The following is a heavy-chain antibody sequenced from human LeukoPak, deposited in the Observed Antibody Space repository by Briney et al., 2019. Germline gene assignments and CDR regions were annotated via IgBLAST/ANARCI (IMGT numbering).Heavy chain of an antibody. J-gene: IGHJ4*02. CDR2: IYYSGST. D-gene: IGHD5-12*01. V-gene: IGHV4-39*07. CDR3: ARDGIVATIPPFDY. CDR1: GGSISSSSYY. Sequence: SETLSLTCTVSGGSISSSSYYWGWIRQPPGKGLEWIGSIYYSGSTYYNPSLKSRVTISVDTSKNQFSPKLSSVTAADTAVYYCARDGIVATIPPFDYWGQGTLVTVSS.